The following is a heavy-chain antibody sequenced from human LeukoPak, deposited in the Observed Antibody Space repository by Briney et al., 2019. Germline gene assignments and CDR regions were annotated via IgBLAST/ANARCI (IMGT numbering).Heavy chain of an antibody. Sequence: SETLSLTCTVSDGSITNYDWSWVRQPPGKGLEFIGHVHYSGTANYNPSLRSRVTISIDTSKKHFFLKLKSVTAADTAVYFCARDPYCTGGSCYHRFDSWGQGTLVTVSS. V-gene: IGHV4-59*01. J-gene: IGHJ4*02. CDR2: VHYSGTA. CDR3: ARDPYCTGGSCYHRFDS. D-gene: IGHD2-15*01. CDR1: DGSITNYD.